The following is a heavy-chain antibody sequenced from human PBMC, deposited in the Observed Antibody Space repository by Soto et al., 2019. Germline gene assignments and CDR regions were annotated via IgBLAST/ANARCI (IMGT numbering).Heavy chain of an antibody. CDR3: ARTRRNSSGWYLNWFDP. CDR2: IYYSGST. J-gene: IGHJ5*02. D-gene: IGHD6-19*01. V-gene: IGHV4-59*08. Sequence: SETLSLTCTVSGGSISSYYWSWIRQPPGKGLEWIGYIYYSGSTNYNPSLKSRVTISVDTSKNQFSLKLSSVTAADTAVYYCARTRRNSSGWYLNWFDPWGQGTLVTVSS. CDR1: GGSISSYY.